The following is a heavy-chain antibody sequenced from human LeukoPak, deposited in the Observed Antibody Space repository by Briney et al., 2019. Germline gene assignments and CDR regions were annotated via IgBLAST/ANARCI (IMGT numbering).Heavy chain of an antibody. CDR2: ISVSGGST. V-gene: IGHV3-23*01. CDR3: AKDQRWESPHYLDS. CDR1: GFTFSCSA. D-gene: IGHD1-26*01. J-gene: IGHJ4*02. Sequence: GGSLRLSCAASGFTFSCSAMSWVRQVPGKGAEWVSGISVSGGSTYYADSVRGRFTISRDNSKNTLYVQMNSLRDEDTAIYDCAKDQRWESPHYLDSWGQGTLVTVSS.